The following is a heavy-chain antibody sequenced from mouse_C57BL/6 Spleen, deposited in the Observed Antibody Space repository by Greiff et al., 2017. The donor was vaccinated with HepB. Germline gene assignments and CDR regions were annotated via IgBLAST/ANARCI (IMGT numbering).Heavy chain of an antibody. CDR1: GFTFSDYG. D-gene: IGHD3-1*01. Sequence: EVKLMESGGGLVKPGGSLKLSCAASGFTFSDYGMHWVRQAPEKGLEWVAYISSGSSTIYYADTVKGRFTISRDNAKNTLFLQMTSLRSEDTAMYYGARPPYLSGWYFDVWGTGTTVTVSS. CDR2: ISSGSSTI. CDR3: ARPPYLSGWYFDV. J-gene: IGHJ1*03. V-gene: IGHV5-17*01.